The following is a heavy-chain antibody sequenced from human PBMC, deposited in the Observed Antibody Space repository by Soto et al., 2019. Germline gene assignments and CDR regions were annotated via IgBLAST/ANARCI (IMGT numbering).Heavy chain of an antibody. D-gene: IGHD2-2*01. CDR2: IYYSGST. J-gene: IGHJ5*02. CDR1: GGSISSSSYY. V-gene: IGHV4-39*01. CDR3: ARWQLPHCSSTSCYPGWFDP. Sequence: QLQLQESGPGLVKPSETLSLTCTVSGGSISSSSYYWGWIRQPPGKGLEWIGSIYYSGSTYYNPSLKSRVTISVDTSKNQFSLKLSSVTAADTAVYYCARWQLPHCSSTSCYPGWFDPWGQGTLVTVSS.